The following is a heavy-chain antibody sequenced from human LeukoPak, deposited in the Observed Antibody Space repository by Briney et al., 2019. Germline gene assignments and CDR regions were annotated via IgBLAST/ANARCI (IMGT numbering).Heavy chain of an antibody. CDR1: GFTFSSYE. CDR3: AVATIKDYFDY. Sequence: GGSLRLSCAASGFTFSSYEMNWARPAPGKGLEWVSYISSSGSTIYYADSVRGRFTISRDNAKNSLYLHMNSLRAEDTAVYYCAVATIKDYFDYWGQGTLVTVSS. V-gene: IGHV3-48*03. CDR2: ISSSGSTI. J-gene: IGHJ4*02. D-gene: IGHD5-24*01.